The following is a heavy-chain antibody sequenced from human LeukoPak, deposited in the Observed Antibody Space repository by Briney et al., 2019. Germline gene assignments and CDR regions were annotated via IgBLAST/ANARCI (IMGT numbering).Heavy chain of an antibody. CDR3: AKSRIYGSGSYDAFDI. J-gene: IGHJ3*02. Sequence: GGSLRLSCAASGFTFSSYAMSWVRQAPGKGLDWVSAISVSAGSTYYADSVKGRFTISRDYSKNTLYLQMNSLRAEDTAVYYCAKSRIYGSGSYDAFDIWGQGTMVTVSS. D-gene: IGHD3-10*01. CDR2: ISVSAGST. V-gene: IGHV3-23*01. CDR1: GFTFSSYA.